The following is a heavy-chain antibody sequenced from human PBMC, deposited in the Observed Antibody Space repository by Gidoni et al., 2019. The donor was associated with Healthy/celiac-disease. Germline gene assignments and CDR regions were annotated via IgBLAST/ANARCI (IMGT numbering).Heavy chain of an antibody. V-gene: IGHV1-18*01. Sequence: VQLVQSGAEVKKPGASVKVSCKASGYTFTSYGISWVRQAPGQGLEWMGWISAYNGNTNYAQKLQGRVTMTTDTSTSTAYMELRSLRADDTAVYYCARDRPLGITIFGVVPLDYWGQGTLVTVSS. CDR2: ISAYNGNT. D-gene: IGHD3-3*01. CDR3: ARDRPLGITIFGVVPLDY. J-gene: IGHJ4*02. CDR1: GYTFTSYG.